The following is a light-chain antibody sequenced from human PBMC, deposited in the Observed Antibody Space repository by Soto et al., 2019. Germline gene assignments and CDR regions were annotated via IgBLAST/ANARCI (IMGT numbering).Light chain of an antibody. V-gene: IGKV1-39*01. CDR2: SAS. J-gene: IGKJ4*01. CDR3: QQSYSTPLT. Sequence: DIQMTQSPSSLSASVGDRVTITCLASHSVSTYLNWFQLKPGKAPRLLIYSASRLQSAVPSRFSDSGSGTDFTLTISSLQPEDFATYYCQQSYSTPLTFGGGTKVDIK. CDR1: HSVSTY.